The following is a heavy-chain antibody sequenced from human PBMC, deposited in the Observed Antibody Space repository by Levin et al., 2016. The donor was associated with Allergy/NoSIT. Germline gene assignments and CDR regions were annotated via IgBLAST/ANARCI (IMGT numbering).Heavy chain of an antibody. D-gene: IGHD5-18*01. V-gene: IGHV3-23*01. J-gene: IGHJ4*02. Sequence: GGSLRLSCVASGFTFNIYAMGWVRQAPGKGPEWVSGSSADAGTRYHADSVVGRFSISRDNSKNTLFLQMDSLRAEDTAVYYCARMGPPTWIQVWSFFDYWGPGTLVTVSS. CDR3: ARMGPPTWIQVWSFFDY. CDR1: GFTFNIYA. CDR2: SSADAGTR.